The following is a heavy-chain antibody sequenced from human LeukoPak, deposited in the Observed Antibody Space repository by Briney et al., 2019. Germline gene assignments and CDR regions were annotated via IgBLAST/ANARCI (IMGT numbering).Heavy chain of an antibody. CDR2: IYYSGST. CDR3: ARQSYDILTGYPIPYYFDY. CDR1: GGSISSGDYY. V-gene: IGHV4-30-4*01. J-gene: IGHJ4*02. Sequence: SETLSLTCTVSGGSISSGDYYWSWIRQPPGKGLEWIGYIYYSGSTYYNPSLKSRVTISVGTSKNQFSLKLSSVTAADTAVYYCARQSYDILTGYPIPYYFDYWGQGTLVTVSS. D-gene: IGHD3-9*01.